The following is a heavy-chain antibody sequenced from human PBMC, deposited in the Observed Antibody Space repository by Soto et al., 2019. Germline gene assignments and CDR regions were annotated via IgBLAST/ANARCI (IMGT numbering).Heavy chain of an antibody. CDR3: VRDGTKNLRDRFEP. CDR1: GGSISSHY. CDR2: IYHNGDT. V-gene: IGHV4-59*11. D-gene: IGHD1-26*01. Sequence: SETLSLTCTVSGGSISSHYWIWIRQPPGKGLEWIAYIYHNGDTDYNPSLKSRISMSVDMSKKQFSLTLRSVTAADTAIYYCVRDGTKNLRDRFEPWGRGILVTVSS. J-gene: IGHJ5*02.